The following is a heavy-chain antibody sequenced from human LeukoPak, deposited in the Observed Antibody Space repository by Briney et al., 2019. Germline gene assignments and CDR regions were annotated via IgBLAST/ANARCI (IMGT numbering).Heavy chain of an antibody. CDR3: ARHDGAMAKDNYYYYGMDV. V-gene: IGHV5-51*01. Sequence: GESLQISCQGSGYRFTSYWIGWVRQMPGKGLEWMGIIYPGDSDTRYSPSFQGQVTISVDKSISTAYLQWSSLKASDTAMYYCARHDGAMAKDNYYYYGMDVWGQGTTVTVSS. J-gene: IGHJ6*02. CDR1: GYRFTSYW. D-gene: IGHD5-18*01. CDR2: IYPGDSDT.